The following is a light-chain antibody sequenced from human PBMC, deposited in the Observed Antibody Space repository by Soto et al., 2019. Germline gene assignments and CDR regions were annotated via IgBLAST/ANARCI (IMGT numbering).Light chain of an antibody. CDR2: DIT. Sequence: QSVLTQPHSVSGSPGQSVTISCSGTSNNVGDCNYVSWYQHPAGTATNLINYDITQRPSGVPDRFSGYNSGNTASLTISGHHEEDDADYYGCSYEGTYTWVFGGGTKLTVL. V-gene: IGLV2-11*01. CDR1: SNNVGDCNY. CDR3: CSYEGTYTWV. J-gene: IGLJ3*02.